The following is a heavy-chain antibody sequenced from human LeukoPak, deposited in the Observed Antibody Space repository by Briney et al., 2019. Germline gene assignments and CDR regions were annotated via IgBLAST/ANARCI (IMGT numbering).Heavy chain of an antibody. Sequence: GGSLRLSCAASGFSLYHYWMTWVRQAPGKGLEWVANIKQDGSEKYYVDSVKGRFTISRDNAKNSLYLQMNSLRPEDTAVYYCAVNVPPDYWGQGTLVTVSS. D-gene: IGHD2-2*01. J-gene: IGHJ4*02. CDR2: IKQDGSEK. V-gene: IGHV3-7*01. CDR3: AVNVPPDY. CDR1: GFSLYHYW.